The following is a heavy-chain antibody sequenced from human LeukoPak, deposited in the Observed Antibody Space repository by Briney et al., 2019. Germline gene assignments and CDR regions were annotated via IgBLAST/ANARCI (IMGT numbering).Heavy chain of an antibody. D-gene: IGHD3-10*01. J-gene: IGHJ4*02. CDR2: IKQDGSEK. CDR1: GFTFSSYW. Sequence: GGSLRLSCAAYGFTFSSYWMSWVRQAPGKGLEWVANIKQDGSEKYYVDSVKGRFTISRDNAKNSLYLQMNSLRAEDTAVYYCARRGSGFGERLIDYWGQGTLVTVSS. V-gene: IGHV3-7*02. CDR3: ARRGSGFGERLIDY.